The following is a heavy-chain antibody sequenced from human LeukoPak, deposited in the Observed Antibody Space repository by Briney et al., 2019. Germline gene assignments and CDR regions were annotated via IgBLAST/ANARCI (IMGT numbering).Heavy chain of an antibody. CDR1: GFTVSSNY. CDR2: IYSGGST. Sequence: GGSLRPSCAASGFTVSSNYMSWVRQAPGKGLEWVSVIYSGGSTYYADSVKGRFTISRDNSKNTLYLQMNSLRAEDTAVYYCASRLIPGYGMDVWGQGTTVTVSS. V-gene: IGHV3-53*01. D-gene: IGHD2-2*01. CDR3: ASRLIPGYGMDV. J-gene: IGHJ6*02.